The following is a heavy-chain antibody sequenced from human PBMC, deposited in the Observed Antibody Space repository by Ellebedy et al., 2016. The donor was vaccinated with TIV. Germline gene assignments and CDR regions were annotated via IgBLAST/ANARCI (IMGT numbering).Heavy chain of an antibody. CDR3: ANIDGSY. D-gene: IGHD3-16*02. Sequence: GESLKISXAASGFTFSSHAMSWVRQAPGKGLEWVSAISGSGGSTYYADSVEGRFTISRDNSKNTLYLQMNSLRAEDTAVYYCANIDGSYWGQGTLVTVSS. V-gene: IGHV3-23*01. J-gene: IGHJ4*02. CDR1: GFTFSSHA. CDR2: ISGSGGST.